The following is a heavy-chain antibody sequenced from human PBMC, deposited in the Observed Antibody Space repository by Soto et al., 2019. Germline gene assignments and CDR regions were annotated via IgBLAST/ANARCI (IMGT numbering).Heavy chain of an antibody. CDR3: AKGQIWTTSSYFDS. CDR2: ISGSGSTT. J-gene: IGHJ4*02. V-gene: IGHV3-23*01. CDR1: EFTFSNYA. D-gene: IGHD1-1*01. Sequence: GGSLRLSCAASEFTFSNYAVSWVRQAPGKGLEWVSAISGSGSTTFYANTVKGRFTISRDNSKNTVYLQMNSLRAEDTAVYYCAKGQIWTTSSYFDSWGQGTLVTVSS.